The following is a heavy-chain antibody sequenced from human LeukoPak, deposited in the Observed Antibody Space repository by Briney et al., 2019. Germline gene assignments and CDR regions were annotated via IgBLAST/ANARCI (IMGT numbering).Heavy chain of an antibody. Sequence: SETLSLTCTVSGGSISSSSYYWGWIRQPPGKGLEWIGNIYYSGRTYYNPSLKSRVTISVDTSKNQFSLKLSSVTAADTAVYYCARGTRFGAASDTGYWGQGTLVTVSS. J-gene: IGHJ4*02. D-gene: IGHD6-13*01. CDR2: IYYSGRT. CDR3: ARGTRFGAASDTGY. V-gene: IGHV4-39*01. CDR1: GGSISSSSYY.